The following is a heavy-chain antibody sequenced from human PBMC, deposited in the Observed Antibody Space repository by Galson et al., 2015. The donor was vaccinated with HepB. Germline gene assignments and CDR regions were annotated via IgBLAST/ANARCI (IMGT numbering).Heavy chain of an antibody. D-gene: IGHD2-8*02. CDR1: GYTFSSYA. V-gene: IGHV1-3*04. CDR3: ARGPNIVLVPEFDY. Sequence: SVKVSCKASGYTFSSYAMHWVRQAPGQRPEWMGWINTGNGDTKFSQRFRGRVTITRDTSASTAYMELSSLRSEDTAVYYCARGPNIVLVPEFDYWGQGTLFIASS. CDR2: INTGNGDT. J-gene: IGHJ4*02.